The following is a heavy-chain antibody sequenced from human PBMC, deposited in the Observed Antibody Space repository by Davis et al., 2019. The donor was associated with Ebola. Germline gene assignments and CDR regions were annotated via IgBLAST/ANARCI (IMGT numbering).Heavy chain of an antibody. Sequence: GESLKISCEGSGFTFRSYAMTWVRQAPGKGLEWVSVVSDSGGATHYAASVKGRFTVSRDNSQNTVYLEMNSLRPEDTAVYYCAKDMYNSSEDYYYYMDVWGTGTTVTVSS. CDR1: GFTFRSYA. CDR3: AKDMYNSSEDYYYYMDV. CDR2: VSDSGGAT. V-gene: IGHV3-23*01. J-gene: IGHJ6*03. D-gene: IGHD6-19*01.